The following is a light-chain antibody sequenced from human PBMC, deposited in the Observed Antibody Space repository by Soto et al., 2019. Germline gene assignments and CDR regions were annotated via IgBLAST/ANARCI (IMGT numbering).Light chain of an antibody. J-gene: IGKJ1*01. Sequence: EIPVTQAPSTLSSSVGDRVSITCRASESINNLLAWYQQKPEKDPMLLLSDASNRATSIPARFSGSGSGTDFPLTISSLEPEDFAVYYCQQRSNWPPRTFGQGEKVDI. CDR2: DAS. CDR3: QQRSNWPPRT. CDR1: ESINNL. V-gene: IGKV3-11*01.